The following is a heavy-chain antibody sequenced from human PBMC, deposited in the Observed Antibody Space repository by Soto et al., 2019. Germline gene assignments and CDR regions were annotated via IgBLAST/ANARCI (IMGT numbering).Heavy chain of an antibody. CDR2: IYYSGTT. J-gene: IGHJ4*02. V-gene: IGHV4-28*01. D-gene: IGHD1-26*01. CDR3: ARREIQGPIDY. CDR1: GYSISSCNW. Sequence: PEPLSLSCCVSGYSISSCNWWGGIRQPPGKGLEWIGYIYYSGTTYYNPSLKSRVTMSVDTSKNQFSLKLTSVTAVDTAVYYCARREIQGPIDYWGQG.